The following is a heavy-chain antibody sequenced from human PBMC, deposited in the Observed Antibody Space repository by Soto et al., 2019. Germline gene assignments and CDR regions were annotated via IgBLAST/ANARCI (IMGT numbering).Heavy chain of an antibody. D-gene: IGHD2-2*01. Sequence: ASVKRSCKASGYTFTSDAMHWGRQAPGQRREWMGWINAGNGNTKYSQKFQGRVTITRDTSASTAYMELSSLRSEDTAVYSCALGYCSRTSCLHAFDIWGQGTMVTVSS. V-gene: IGHV1-3*01. CDR2: INAGNGNT. CDR1: GYTFTSDA. J-gene: IGHJ3*02. CDR3: ALGYCSRTSCLHAFDI.